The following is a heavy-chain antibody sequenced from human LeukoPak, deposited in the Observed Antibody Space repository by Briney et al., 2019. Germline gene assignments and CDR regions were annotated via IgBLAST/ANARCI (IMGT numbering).Heavy chain of an antibody. Sequence: PGGSLGLSCAASGFTFSSYSMNWVRQAPGKGLEWVSSISSSSSYIYYADSVKGRFTISRDNAKNSLYLQMNSLRAEDTAVYYCARVAYSGYDFGFDYWGQGTLVTVSS. J-gene: IGHJ4*02. CDR1: GFTFSSYS. V-gene: IGHV3-21*01. D-gene: IGHD5-12*01. CDR2: ISSSSSYI. CDR3: ARVAYSGYDFGFDY.